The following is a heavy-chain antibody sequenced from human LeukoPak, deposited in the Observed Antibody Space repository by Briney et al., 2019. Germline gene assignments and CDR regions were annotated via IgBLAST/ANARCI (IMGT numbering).Heavy chain of an antibody. CDR3: ARVDVIAVAGSTDFDY. CDR2: ISPYNGNT. V-gene: IGHV1-18*01. Sequence: ASVKVSCKASGYTFTSYGISWVRQAPGQGLEWMGWISPYNGNTNYAQKLQGRVTMTTDTSTSTAYMELRSLRSDDTAVYYCARVDVIAVAGSTDFDYWGQGTLVTVSS. J-gene: IGHJ4*02. CDR1: GYTFTSYG. D-gene: IGHD6-19*01.